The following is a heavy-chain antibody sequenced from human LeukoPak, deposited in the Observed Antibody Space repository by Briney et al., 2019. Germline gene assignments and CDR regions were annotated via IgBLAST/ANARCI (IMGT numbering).Heavy chain of an antibody. CDR1: GFTFSSYA. CDR3: EKGAYYDFWIGYKTTNNFDY. V-gene: IGHV3-23*01. CDR2: ISGSGVST. J-gene: IGHJ4*02. D-gene: IGHD3-3*01. Sequence: GGSLRLSCAASGFTFSSYAMSWVRQAPGKGLEWVSAISGSGVSTYYAGSVKGRFTISRDNSKNTLYLQMNSLRAEDTAVYYCEKGAYYDFWIGYKTTNNFDYWGQGTLVTVSS.